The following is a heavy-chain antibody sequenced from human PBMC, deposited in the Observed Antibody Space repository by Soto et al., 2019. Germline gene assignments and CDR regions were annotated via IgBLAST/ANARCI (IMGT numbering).Heavy chain of an antibody. CDR2: ISGSGDST. Sequence: EVQLLDSGGGSVQPGGSLRLSCAASGFTFSSYAMNWVRQAPGKGLEWVSVISGSGDSTYYADSVKGRFTISRDNSKNTLYLQMNSLRTEDTAVYCARRGPGTYFDYWGQGTLVTVSS. CDR1: GFTFSSYA. D-gene: IGHD6-13*01. J-gene: IGHJ4*02. V-gene: IGHV3-23*01. CDR3: ARRGPGTYFDY.